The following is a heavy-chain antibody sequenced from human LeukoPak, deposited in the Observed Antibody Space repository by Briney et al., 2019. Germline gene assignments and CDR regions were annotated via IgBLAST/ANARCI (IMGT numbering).Heavy chain of an antibody. Sequence: PGGSLRLSCAASGFTFSSYSMKWVRQAPGKGLEWVSSISSSSSYIYYADSVKGRFTISRDNAKNSLYLQMNSLRAEDTAVYYCARYFDRYDAFDIWGQGTMVTVSS. J-gene: IGHJ3*02. D-gene: IGHD3-9*01. CDR3: ARYFDRYDAFDI. CDR1: GFTFSSYS. V-gene: IGHV3-21*01. CDR2: ISSSSSYI.